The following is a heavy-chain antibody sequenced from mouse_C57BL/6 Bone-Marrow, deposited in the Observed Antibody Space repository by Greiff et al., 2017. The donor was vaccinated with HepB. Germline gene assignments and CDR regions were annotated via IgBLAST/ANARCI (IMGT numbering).Heavy chain of an antibody. J-gene: IGHJ1*03. Sequence: VQLQQSGPELVKPGDSVKISCKASGYSFTGYFMNWVMQSHGKSLEWIGRINPYNGDTFYNQKFKGKATLTVDKSSSTAHMELRSLTSEDSAVYYCARWGDYDDEGWYFDVWGTGTTVTVSS. V-gene: IGHV1-20*01. CDR2: INPYNGDT. CDR3: ARWGDYDDEGWYFDV. D-gene: IGHD2-4*01. CDR1: GYSFTGYF.